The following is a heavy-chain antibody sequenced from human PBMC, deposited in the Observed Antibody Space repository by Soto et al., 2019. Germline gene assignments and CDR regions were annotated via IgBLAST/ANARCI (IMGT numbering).Heavy chain of an antibody. D-gene: IGHD1-26*01. J-gene: IGHJ4*02. CDR3: ASRVVGTTPYFDY. Sequence: SETLSLTCTFSTGSISSSYWSWIRQPPGKGLEWIGYIYYSGSTNYNPSLKSRVTISVDTSKNQFSLILSSVTAADAAVYFCASRVVGTTPYFDYWGQGILVTVS. V-gene: IGHV4-59*08. CDR1: TGSISSSY. CDR2: IYYSGST.